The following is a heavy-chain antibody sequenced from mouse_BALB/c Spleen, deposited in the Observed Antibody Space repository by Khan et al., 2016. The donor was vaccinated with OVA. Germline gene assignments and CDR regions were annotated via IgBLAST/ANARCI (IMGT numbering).Heavy chain of an antibody. V-gene: IGHV9-3-1*01. CDR3: SRSNGNYWFAY. Sequence: QIQLVQSGPELKKPGETVKISCKASGYTLTDYGMNWVKQAPGKGLKWMGWINTYTGEATYADDFKGRFAFSLETSASTVYLQINNLKTEDTATYFCSRSNGNYWFAYWGQGTLVTVSA. J-gene: IGHJ3*01. D-gene: IGHD2-1*01. CDR2: INTYTGEA. CDR1: GYTLTDYG.